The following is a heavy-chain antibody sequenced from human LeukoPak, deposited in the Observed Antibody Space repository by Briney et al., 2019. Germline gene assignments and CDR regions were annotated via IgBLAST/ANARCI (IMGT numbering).Heavy chain of an antibody. CDR1: GFTFSSYS. Sequence: GGSLRLSCAASGFTFSSYSMNWVRQAPGKGLEWVSSISSSGSYIYYADSVKGRFTISRDNAKNSLYLQMNSLRAEDTAVYYCARAINGHYYDSSGYYFYFDYWGQGTLVTVSS. CDR2: ISSSGSYI. J-gene: IGHJ4*02. V-gene: IGHV3-21*01. CDR3: ARAINGHYYDSSGYYFYFDY. D-gene: IGHD3-22*01.